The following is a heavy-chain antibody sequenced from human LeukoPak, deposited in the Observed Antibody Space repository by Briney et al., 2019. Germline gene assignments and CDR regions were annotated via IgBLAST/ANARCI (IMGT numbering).Heavy chain of an antibody. CDR3: ARGAIAVAGGPYFDY. CDR2: INHSGST. CDR1: GGSFSGYY. D-gene: IGHD6-19*01. J-gene: IGHJ4*02. Sequence: SETLSLTCAVYGGSFSGYYWSWIRQPPGKGLEWIGEINHSGSTNYNPSLKSRVTISVDTSKNQFSLKLSSVTAADTAVYYCARGAIAVAGGPYFDYWGQGTLVTVSS. V-gene: IGHV4-34*01.